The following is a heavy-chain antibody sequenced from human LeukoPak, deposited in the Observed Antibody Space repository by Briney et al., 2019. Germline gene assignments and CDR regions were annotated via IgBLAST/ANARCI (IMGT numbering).Heavy chain of an antibody. D-gene: IGHD3-16*02. Sequence: GASVKVSCKASGYTFTGYYMHWVRQAPGQGLEWMGWINPNSGGTNYAQKLQGRVTMTRDTSISTAYMELSRLRSDDTAVYYCATDFTFGGVIVRQTGVYWGQGTLVTVSS. CDR3: ATDFTFGGVIVRQTGVY. CDR2: INPNSGGT. CDR1: GYTFTGYY. J-gene: IGHJ4*02. V-gene: IGHV1-2*02.